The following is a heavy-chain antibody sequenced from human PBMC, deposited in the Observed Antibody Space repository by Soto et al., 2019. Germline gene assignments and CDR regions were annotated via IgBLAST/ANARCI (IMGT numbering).Heavy chain of an antibody. CDR2: ISGSGGST. CDR1: GFTFSSYA. Sequence: EMQLLDSGGGLVKPGGSLRLSCRVFGFTFSSYALSWVRQAPGKGLEWVSEISGSGGSTYYADSVNGRFTISRDHSKRTMDLQMRSLRGEETAVDYCAKWGGDSGALVTNPYSYGLDLWGQGTTVTVSS. CDR3: AKWGGDSGALVTNPYSYGLDL. D-gene: IGHD3-16*01. J-gene: IGHJ6*02. V-gene: IGHV3-23*01.